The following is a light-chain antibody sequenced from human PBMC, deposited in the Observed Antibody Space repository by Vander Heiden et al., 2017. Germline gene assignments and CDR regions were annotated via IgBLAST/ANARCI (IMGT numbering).Light chain of an antibody. CDR2: GAS. Sequence: EIVLTQSPGTLSLSPGERATLSCRASQSVSSSYLAWYQQKPGQATRLLIDGASSRATGIPDRFSGSGSGTDFTLTISRLEPEDFAVYYCQQYGSSPWTFGQGTKVEIK. V-gene: IGKV3-20*01. CDR1: QSVSSSY. J-gene: IGKJ1*01. CDR3: QQYGSSPWT.